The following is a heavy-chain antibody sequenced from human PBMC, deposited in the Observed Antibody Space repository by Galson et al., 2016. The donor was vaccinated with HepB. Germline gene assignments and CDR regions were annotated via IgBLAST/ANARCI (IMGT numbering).Heavy chain of an antibody. CDR3: ARDSPVTKGALDD. CDR1: GFSVSNTY. J-gene: IGHJ4*02. V-gene: IGHV3-53*01. D-gene: IGHD4-11*01. CDR2: VYLTGDT. Sequence: PLRLSCAASGFSVSNTYMTWVRQSPGQGLEWVSVVYLTGDTYYADSVQGRFTVSRDTSRNTLYLQMNSLRAEDTAVYFCARDSPVTKGALDDWGPGTLVSVSS.